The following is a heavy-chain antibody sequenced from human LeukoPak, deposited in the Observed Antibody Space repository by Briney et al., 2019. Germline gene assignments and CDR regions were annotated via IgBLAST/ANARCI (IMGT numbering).Heavy chain of an antibody. Sequence: GGSLRLSCAASGFTFSSYGMHWVRQAPGKGLEWVALISDDGGKKYCADSVKGRFTISRDNSKNTLYLQMNSLRAEDTALYYCAKDLDHDYDDYGLDYWGQGTLVTVSS. CDR2: ISDDGGKK. V-gene: IGHV3-30*18. CDR3: AKDLDHDYDDYGLDY. CDR1: GFTFSSYG. J-gene: IGHJ4*02. D-gene: IGHD4-17*01.